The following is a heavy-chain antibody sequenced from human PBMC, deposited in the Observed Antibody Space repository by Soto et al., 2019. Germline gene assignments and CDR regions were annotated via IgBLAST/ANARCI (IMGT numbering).Heavy chain of an antibody. CDR1: GYTFTGYY. J-gene: IGHJ6*03. CDR3: ARECWDYGDNYYYYYMDV. D-gene: IGHD4-17*01. V-gene: IGHV1-2*04. CDR2: INPNSGGT. Sequence: QVQLVQSGAEVKKPGASVKVSCKASGYTFTGYYMHWVRQAPGQGLEWMGWINPNSGGTNYAQKFQGWVTMTRDTSISTAYMELSRLRSDDTAVYYCARECWDYGDNYYYYYMDVWGKGTTVTVSS.